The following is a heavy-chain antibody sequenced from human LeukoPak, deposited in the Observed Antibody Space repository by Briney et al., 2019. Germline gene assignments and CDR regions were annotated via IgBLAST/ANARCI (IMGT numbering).Heavy chain of an antibody. D-gene: IGHD3-22*01. CDR1: RFTFSSYA. CDR2: ISYDGSNK. Sequence: GGSLRLSCAASRFTFSSYAMHWVRQAPGKGLEWVAVISYDGSNKYYADSVKGRFTISRDNSKNTLYLQMNSLRAEDTAVYYCARALADSSGYYFDYWGQGTLVTVSS. V-gene: IGHV3-30-3*01. CDR3: ARALADSSGYYFDY. J-gene: IGHJ4*02.